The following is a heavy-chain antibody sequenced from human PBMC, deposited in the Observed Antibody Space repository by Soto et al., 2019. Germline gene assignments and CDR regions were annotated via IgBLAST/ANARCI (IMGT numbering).Heavy chain of an antibody. CDR2: ISSNGGST. V-gene: IGHV3-64D*06. Sequence: QAXVSLRLSCSASGFTFSSYAMHWVRQAPGKGLEYVSAISSNGGSTYYADSVKGRFTISRDNSKNTLYLQMSSLRAEDTAVYYCVKPNNKWELPIYYFDYWGQGTLVTVSS. J-gene: IGHJ4*02. CDR1: GFTFSSYA. D-gene: IGHD1-26*01. CDR3: VKPNNKWELPIYYFDY.